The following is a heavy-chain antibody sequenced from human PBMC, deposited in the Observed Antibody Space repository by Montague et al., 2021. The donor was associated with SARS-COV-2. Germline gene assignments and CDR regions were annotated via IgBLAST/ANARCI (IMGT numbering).Heavy chain of an antibody. Sequence: SETLSLTCTVSGGSISSPDYYWGWIRQSPGKGLEWIGSISYTGRTYYNPSLRSRVSFSMDTPKNHFSLSLSSVTVADTAVYFCARQLPSYCATNKCYPYYFDGWGQGGLVTVSS. CDR2: ISYTGRT. J-gene: IGHJ4*02. CDR1: GGSISSPDYY. D-gene: IGHD2-8*01. V-gene: IGHV4-39*01. CDR3: ARQLPSYCATNKCYPYYFDG.